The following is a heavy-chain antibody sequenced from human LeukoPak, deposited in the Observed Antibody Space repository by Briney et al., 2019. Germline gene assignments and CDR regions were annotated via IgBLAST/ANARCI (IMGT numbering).Heavy chain of an antibody. CDR1: GGSISSYY. D-gene: IGHD2/OR15-2a*01. V-gene: IGHV4-4*07. CDR2: IYTSGST. Sequence: PSETLSLTCTVSGGSISSYYWSWIRQPAGKGLEWIGRIYTSGSTNYNPSLKSRVTMSVDTSKNQFSLKLSSVTAADTAVYYCATASRRWSNRAYGMDVWGQGTTVTVSS. J-gene: IGHJ6*02. CDR3: ATASRRWSNRAYGMDV.